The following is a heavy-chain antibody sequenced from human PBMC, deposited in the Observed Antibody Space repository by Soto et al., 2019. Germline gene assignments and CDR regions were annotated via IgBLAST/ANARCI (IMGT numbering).Heavy chain of an antibody. V-gene: IGHV4-34*01. Sequence: SETLSLTCAVYGGSFSGYYWSWIRQPPGKGLEWIGEINHSGSTNYNPSLKSRVTISVDTSKNQFSLKLSSVTAADTAVYYCARAPGGYHSNWFDPWGQGTLVTVFS. CDR1: GGSFSGYY. D-gene: IGHD5-18*01. CDR2: INHSGST. CDR3: ARAPGGYHSNWFDP. J-gene: IGHJ5*02.